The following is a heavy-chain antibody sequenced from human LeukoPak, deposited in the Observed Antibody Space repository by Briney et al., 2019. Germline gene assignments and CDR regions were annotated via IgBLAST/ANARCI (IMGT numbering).Heavy chain of an antibody. CDR1: GLTFNNYA. CDR2: ISGRGASK. D-gene: IGHD6-19*01. J-gene: IGHJ3*02. Sequence: PGGSLRLSCAVSGLTFNNYAMSWVRQAPGKGLEWVSGISGRGASKYYADSVKGRFTISRDNSKNTLYLQMNSLRAEDTAVYYCAKPTAESGWWGKTHAFDIWGQGTMVTVSS. V-gene: IGHV3-23*01. CDR3: AKPTAESGWWGKTHAFDI.